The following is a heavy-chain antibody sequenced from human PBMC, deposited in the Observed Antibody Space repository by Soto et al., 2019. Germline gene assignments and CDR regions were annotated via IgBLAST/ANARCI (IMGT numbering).Heavy chain of an antibody. Sequence: ASVKVXCKXSGXTFTSYGISWVRQAPGQGLEWMGWISAYNGNTNYAQKLQGRVTMTTDTSTSTAYMELRSLRSDDTAVYYCARGTSVSEYFQHWGQGTLVTVSS. V-gene: IGHV1-18*01. CDR2: ISAYNGNT. D-gene: IGHD3-3*01. CDR1: GXTFTSYG. CDR3: ARGTSVSEYFQH. J-gene: IGHJ1*01.